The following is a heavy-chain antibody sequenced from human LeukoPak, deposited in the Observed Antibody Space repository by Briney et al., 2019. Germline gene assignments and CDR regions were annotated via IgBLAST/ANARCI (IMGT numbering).Heavy chain of an antibody. CDR1: GLTFTYSD. J-gene: IGHJ4*02. CDR2: ITRRSSNL. Sequence: PGGSLRLPCVASGLTFTYSDFNWIRQAPGKGLEWLSTITRRSSNLYYADSVKGRFTTSRDDAKDSVYLQMENLRVEDTAIYYCARNFDSWGQGTLVTVSS. CDR3: ARNFDS. V-gene: IGHV3-69-1*02.